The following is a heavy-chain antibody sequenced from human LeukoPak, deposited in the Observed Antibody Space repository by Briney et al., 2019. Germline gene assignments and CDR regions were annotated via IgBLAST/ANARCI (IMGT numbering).Heavy chain of an antibody. CDR2: ISSNGGST. D-gene: IGHD4-23*01. CDR3: ARDGWATVVTHPAF. J-gene: IGHJ4*02. CDR1: GFTFSSYA. Sequence: PGGSLRLSSAASGFTFSSYAMHWVRQAPGKGLEYVSAISSNGGSTCYANSVKGRFTISRDNSKNTLCLQMGSLRAEDMAVYYCARDGWATVVTHPAFWGQGTLVTVSS. V-gene: IGHV3-64*01.